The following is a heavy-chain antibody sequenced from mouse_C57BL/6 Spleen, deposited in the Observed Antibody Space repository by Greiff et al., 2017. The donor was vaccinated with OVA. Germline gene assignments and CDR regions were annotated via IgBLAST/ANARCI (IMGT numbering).Heavy chain of an antibody. CDR1: GYSITSGYY. V-gene: IGHV3-6*01. CDR3: ARDGELGRNY. D-gene: IGHD4-1*01. J-gene: IGHJ2*01. CDR2: ISYDGSN. Sequence: VQLQQSGPGLVKPSQSLSLTCSVTGYSITSGYYWNWIRQFPGNKLEWMGYISYDGSNNYNPSLKNRISITRDTSKNLFFLKLKSVTTEDTATYYCARDGELGRNYWGQGTTLTVSS.